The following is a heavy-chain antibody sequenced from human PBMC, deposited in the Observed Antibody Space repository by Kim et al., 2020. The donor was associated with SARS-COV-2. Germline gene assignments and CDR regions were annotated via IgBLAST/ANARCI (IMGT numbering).Heavy chain of an antibody. CDR1: GFTFTSSA. Sequence: SVKVSCKASGFTFTSSAVQWVRQARGQRLEWIGWIVVGSGNTNYAQKFQERVTITRDMSTSTAYMELSSLRSEDTAVYYCAALAHSGWKHFDYWGQGTLVTVSS. V-gene: IGHV1-58*01. D-gene: IGHD6-19*01. J-gene: IGHJ4*02. CDR2: IVVGSGNT. CDR3: AALAHSGWKHFDY.